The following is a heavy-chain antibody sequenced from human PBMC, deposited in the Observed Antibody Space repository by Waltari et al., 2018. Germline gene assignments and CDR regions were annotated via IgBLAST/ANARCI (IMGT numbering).Heavy chain of an antibody. V-gene: IGHV1-2*02. CDR1: GYTYNASD. Sequence: QVHLLQSRAGVATPGATVPVSSTASGYTYNASDVPSVPKAVGQGLEWMGGINPHSGGTNYAQKFQGRVTMTRDTSISTAYMELSRLRSDDTAVYYCARERDIEYSSSSPFDYWGQGTLVTVSS. CDR3: ARERDIEYSSSSPFDY. CDR2: INPHSGGT. D-gene: IGHD6-6*01. J-gene: IGHJ4*02.